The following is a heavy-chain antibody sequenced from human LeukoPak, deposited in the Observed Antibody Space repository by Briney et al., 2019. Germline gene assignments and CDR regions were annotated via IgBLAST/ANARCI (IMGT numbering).Heavy chain of an antibody. CDR2: IWYDGSNK. J-gene: IGHJ6*02. CDR3: ARGTPNYYGSGSYYYGMDV. V-gene: IGHV3-33*01. CDR1: GFTFSSYG. D-gene: IGHD3-10*01. Sequence: PGGSLRLSCAASGFTFSSYGMPWVRQAPGKGLEWVAVIWYDGSNKYYADSVKGRFTISRDNSKNTLYLQMNSLRAEDTAVYYCARGTPNYYGSGSYYYGMDVWGQGTTVTVSS.